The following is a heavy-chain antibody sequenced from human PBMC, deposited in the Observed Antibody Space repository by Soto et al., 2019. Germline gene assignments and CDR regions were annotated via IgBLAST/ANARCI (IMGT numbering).Heavy chain of an antibody. J-gene: IGHJ3*02. CDR3: AKEGLGGGLIVDDAFDI. V-gene: IGHV3-23*01. CDR1: GFTFSSYA. Sequence: GSLRLSCAASGFTFSSYAMSWVRQAPGKGLEWVSAISGSGGSTYYADSVKGRFTISRDNSKNTLYLQMNSLRAEDTSVYYCAKEGLGGGLIVDDAFDIWGQGTMVTVSS. D-gene: IGHD3-22*01. CDR2: ISGSGGST.